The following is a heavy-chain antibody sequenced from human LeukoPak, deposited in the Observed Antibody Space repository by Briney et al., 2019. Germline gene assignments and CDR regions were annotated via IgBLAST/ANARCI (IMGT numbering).Heavy chain of an antibody. Sequence: GRSLRLSCAASGFTFSSYGIHWVRQAPGKGLEWVAVIWYDGSNKYYADSVKGRFTISRDNSKNTLYLQMNSLRAEDTAVYYCAREGSSSWYSFDYWGQGTLVTVSS. CDR1: GFTFSSYG. V-gene: IGHV3-33*01. D-gene: IGHD6-13*01. CDR3: AREGSSSWYSFDY. CDR2: IWYDGSNK. J-gene: IGHJ4*02.